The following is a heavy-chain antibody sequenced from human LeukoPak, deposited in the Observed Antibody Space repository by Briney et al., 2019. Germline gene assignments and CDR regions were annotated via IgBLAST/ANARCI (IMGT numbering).Heavy chain of an antibody. V-gene: IGHV1-2*06. J-gene: IGHJ3*02. D-gene: IGHD3-22*01. Sequence: GASVKVSCKASGYTFTGYYMHWVRQAPGQGLEWMGRINPNSGGTNYAQKFQGRVTMTRDTSISTAYMELSRLRSDDTAVYYCARRLYYYDSSGYYGSAPDAFDIWGQGTMVTVSS. CDR2: INPNSGGT. CDR1: GYTFTGYY. CDR3: ARRLYYYDSSGYYGSAPDAFDI.